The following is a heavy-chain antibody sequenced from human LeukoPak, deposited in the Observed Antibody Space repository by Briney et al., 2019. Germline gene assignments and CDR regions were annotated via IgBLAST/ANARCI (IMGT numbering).Heavy chain of an antibody. J-gene: IGHJ4*02. V-gene: IGHV3-7*01. CDR3: ARGYSYGSTGTY. CDR1: GFTFSTYF. D-gene: IGHD5-18*01. Sequence: PGGSLRLSCAASGFTFSTYFMGWVRQAPGKGLEWVANIKQDGSEKYYVDSVRGRFTISRDNAKNSLYLQLNSLRVEDTAVYYCARGYSYGSTGTYWGQGTLVTVSS. CDR2: IKQDGSEK.